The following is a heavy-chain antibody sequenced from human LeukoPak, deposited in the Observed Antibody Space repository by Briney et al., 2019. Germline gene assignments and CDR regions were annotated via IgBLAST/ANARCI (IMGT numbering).Heavy chain of an antibody. CDR1: GFTFSSYS. D-gene: IGHD3-3*01. CDR2: ISSSSSYI. CDR3: ARSFPYYDFWSGYYNYYYGMDV. V-gene: IGHV3-21*01. J-gene: IGHJ6*02. Sequence: PGGSLRLSCAASGFTFSSYSMNWVRQAPGKGLEWVSSISSSSSYIYYADSVKGRFTISRDNAKNSLYLQMNSLRAEDTAVYYCARSFPYYDFWSGYYNYYYGMDVWGQGTTVTVSS.